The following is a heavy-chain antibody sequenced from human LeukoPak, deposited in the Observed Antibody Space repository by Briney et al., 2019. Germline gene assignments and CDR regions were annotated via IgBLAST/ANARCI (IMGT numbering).Heavy chain of an antibody. CDR3: VRRVYTGTWSAFDY. Sequence: GGSQRLSCAASGFTFSSYAMNWVRQAPGKGLEWVSAISGGGGDTYYADSVKGRFTISRDNSKNTLSLQMNSLRAEDTALHYCVRRVYTGTWSAFDYWGQGTLVTVSS. J-gene: IGHJ4*02. CDR2: ISGGGGDT. V-gene: IGHV3-23*01. CDR1: GFTFSSYA. D-gene: IGHD6-13*01.